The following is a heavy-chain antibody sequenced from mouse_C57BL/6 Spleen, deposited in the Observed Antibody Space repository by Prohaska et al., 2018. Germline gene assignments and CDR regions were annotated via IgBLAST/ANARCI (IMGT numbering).Heavy chain of an antibody. CDR3: ARNPVFDY. CDR2: IYPGDGDT. J-gene: IGHJ2*01. CDR1: GYAFSSSW. Sequence: QVQLQQSGPELVKPGASVKISCKASGYAFSSSWMNWVKQRPGKGLEWIGRIYPGDGDTNYNEKFKGKATLTADKSSSTAYMQRSSLTSEDSAVYFCARNPVFDYWGQGTTLTVSS. V-gene: IGHV1-82*01.